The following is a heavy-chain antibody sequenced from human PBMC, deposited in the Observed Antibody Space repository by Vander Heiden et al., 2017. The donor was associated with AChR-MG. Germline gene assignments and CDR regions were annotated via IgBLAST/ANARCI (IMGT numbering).Heavy chain of an antibody. CDR3: ARELTGSFYFDF. D-gene: IGHD1-26*01. CDR1: GFPFTNDH. Sequence: QVQLVQSGAEVKKPGAPLKVSGKTSGFPFTNDHMHWVRQAPGQGLEWVGTINPSLDSTHYAQKFQGRVRMTRDTSTKTVYMDMTSLRPEDTAVYFCARELTGSFYFDFWGQGSLVTVSS. CDR2: INPSLDST. V-gene: IGHV1-46*03. J-gene: IGHJ4*02.